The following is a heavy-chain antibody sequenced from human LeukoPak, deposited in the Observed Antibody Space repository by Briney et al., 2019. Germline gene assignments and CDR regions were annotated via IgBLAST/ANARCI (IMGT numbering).Heavy chain of an antibody. V-gene: IGHV3-7*01. D-gene: IGHD6-6*01. Sequence: GGPLRLSCAASGFTFNRYWMSWVRQAPGKGREWVANIKQEGSEKDYVDSVKGRFTISRDNAKNSLYLQMNSLTAEDTAVYYCARESFAARWDWGQGTLVTVSS. CDR3: ARESFAARWD. CDR2: IKQEGSEK. CDR1: GFTFNRYW. J-gene: IGHJ4*02.